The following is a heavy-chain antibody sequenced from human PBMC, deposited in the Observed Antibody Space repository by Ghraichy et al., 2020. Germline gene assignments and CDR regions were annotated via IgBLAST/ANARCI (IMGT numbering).Heavy chain of an antibody. V-gene: IGHV4-61*03. CDR3: ARGGFWNYFDY. Sequence: SETLSLTCTVSGDSVNSKIHYWTWFRQPAGKSLEFLGYIDYSGGTKYNPSHRGRVTIVLDTSKNNFSLKLRSVAAADTAVYYCARGGFWNYFDYWGPGTLVTVSS. D-gene: IGHD1-1*01. J-gene: IGHJ4*02. CDR2: IDYSGGT. CDR1: GDSVNSKIHY.